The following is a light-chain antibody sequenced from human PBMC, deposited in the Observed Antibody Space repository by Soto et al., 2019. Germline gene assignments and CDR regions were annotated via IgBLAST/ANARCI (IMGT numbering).Light chain of an antibody. J-gene: IGKJ4*01. V-gene: IGKV1D-12*01. CDR1: ESVGNW. CDR3: QQANSFPLS. CDR2: AAT. Sequence: DIQMTQSPSSLCAPVGDRITITCRAHESVGNWLAWYQQKPGKAPKLLIYAATTLQSGVPSRFSGSRSGTVFSLTVSSLQPEDFATYYCQQANSFPLSLGGGPKVDIK.